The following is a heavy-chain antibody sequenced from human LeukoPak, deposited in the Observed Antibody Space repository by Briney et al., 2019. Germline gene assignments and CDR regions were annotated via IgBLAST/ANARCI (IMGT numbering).Heavy chain of an antibody. D-gene: IGHD6-13*01. J-gene: IGHJ4*02. CDR3: AREGGSSWHPRGGFGY. V-gene: IGHV4-59*01. CDR2: IYNSGST. CDR1: GDSISTYY. Sequence: SETLSLTCTVSGDSISTYYWSWIRQPPGMGLEWIGYIYNSGSTDYNPSLKSRVTISVDMSKNQFSLKLYSVTAADTAVYYCAREGGSSWHPRGGFGYWGQGTLVTVSS.